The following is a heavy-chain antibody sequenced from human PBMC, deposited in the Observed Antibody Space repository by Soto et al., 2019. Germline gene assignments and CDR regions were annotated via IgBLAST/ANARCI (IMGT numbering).Heavy chain of an antibody. CDR2: ISSSSSYI. CDR1: GFTFSSYS. V-gene: IGHV3-21*01. CDR3: ARDIIVPAARWYYYYGMDV. Sequence: EVQLVESGGGLVKPGGSLRLSCAASGFTFSSYSMNWVRQAPGKGLEWVSSISSSSSYIYYADSVKGRFTISRDNAKNALYLQMNSLRAEDTAVYYCARDIIVPAARWYYYYGMDVWGQGTTVTVSS. D-gene: IGHD2-2*01. J-gene: IGHJ6*02.